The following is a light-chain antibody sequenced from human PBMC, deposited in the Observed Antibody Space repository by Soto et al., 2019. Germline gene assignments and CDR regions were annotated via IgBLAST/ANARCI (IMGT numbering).Light chain of an antibody. Sequence: EIVLTQSPGTLSLSPGESATLFCRASQTVRSNCLAWYQHKPGQAPRLLIYGVSSRATGIPDRFSGSGSATDFTLTISRLQPEDFAVYYCQHYDNSAALTFGGGTNVEIK. V-gene: IGKV3-20*01. J-gene: IGKJ4*01. CDR2: GVS. CDR1: QTVRSNC. CDR3: QHYDNSAALT.